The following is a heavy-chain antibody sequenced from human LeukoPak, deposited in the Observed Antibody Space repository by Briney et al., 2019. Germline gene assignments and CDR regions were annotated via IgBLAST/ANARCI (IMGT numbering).Heavy chain of an antibody. CDR1: GGSISSYY. V-gene: IGHV4-59*08. D-gene: IGHD5-24*01. Sequence: SETLSLTCTISGGSISSYYWSWIRQPPGKGLEWIGYIAYSGYTNYNPSLKSRVTISADTSKNRFSLKLSSVTAADTAVYYCARSRDGYNHDYWGQGTLVTVSS. CDR3: ARSRDGYNHDY. J-gene: IGHJ4*02. CDR2: IAYSGYT.